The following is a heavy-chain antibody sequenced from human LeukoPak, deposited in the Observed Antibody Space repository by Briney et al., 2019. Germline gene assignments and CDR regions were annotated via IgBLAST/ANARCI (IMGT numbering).Heavy chain of an antibody. V-gene: IGHV1-18*04. CDR1: GYTFTSYY. D-gene: IGHD4-17*01. CDR2: ISAYNGNT. CDR3: ARSDYGNFDY. J-gene: IGHJ4*02. Sequence: GASVKVSCKASGYTFTSYYMHWVRQAPGQGLEWMGWISAYNGNTNYAQKLQGRVTMTTDTSTSTAYMELRSLRSDDTAVYYCARSDYGNFDYWGQGTLVTVSS.